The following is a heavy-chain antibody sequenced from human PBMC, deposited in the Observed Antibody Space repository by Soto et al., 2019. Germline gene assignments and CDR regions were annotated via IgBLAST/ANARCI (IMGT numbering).Heavy chain of an antibody. CDR2: MYYSGRT. V-gene: IGHV4-31*03. Sequence: SETLSLTCTVSGGSINSGNYYWSWIRQHPGKGLEWIGYMYYSGRTYYNPSLKSRATISIHTSKNQFSLKLNSVRAADTAVYYCARRYGVYFDYWGQGTLVTVSS. CDR1: GGSINSGNYY. CDR3: ARRYGVYFDY. J-gene: IGHJ4*02. D-gene: IGHD4-17*01.